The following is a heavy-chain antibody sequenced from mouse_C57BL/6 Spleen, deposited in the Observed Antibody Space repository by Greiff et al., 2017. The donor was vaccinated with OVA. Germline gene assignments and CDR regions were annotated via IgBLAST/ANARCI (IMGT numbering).Heavy chain of an antibody. Sequence: EVKLQESGPALVKPGDSVTISCKASGYSFTGYFMNWVMQSHGKSLEWIGCINHYNGDTFYNQKFKGKATVTVDESSSAVHMELRSLTSEDSAVYYCARGRAQAFDYWGQGTTLTVSS. CDR3: ARGRAQAFDY. CDR2: INHYNGDT. J-gene: IGHJ2*01. CDR1: GYSFTGYF. V-gene: IGHV1-20*01. D-gene: IGHD3-2*02.